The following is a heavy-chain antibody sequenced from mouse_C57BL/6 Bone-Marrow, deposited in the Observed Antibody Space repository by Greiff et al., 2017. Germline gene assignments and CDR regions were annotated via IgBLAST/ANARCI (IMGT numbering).Heavy chain of an antibody. CDR3: ARHAPSLLRFDY. Sequence: EVQLVESGGDLVKPGGSLKLSCAASGFTFSSYGMSWVRQTPDKRLEWVATISSGGSYTYYPDSVKGRFTISRDNAKNTLYLQMRSLKSEDTAMYYCARHAPSLLRFDYWGQGTTLTVSS. V-gene: IGHV5-6*01. CDR1: GFTFSSYG. CDR2: ISSGGSYT. D-gene: IGHD1-2*01. J-gene: IGHJ2*01.